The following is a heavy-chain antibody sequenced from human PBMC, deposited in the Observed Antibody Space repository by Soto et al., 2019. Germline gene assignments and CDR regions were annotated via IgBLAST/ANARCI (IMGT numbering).Heavy chain of an antibody. D-gene: IGHD6-6*01. CDR1: GFTFSIYA. CDR2: ISSNGGST. V-gene: IGHV3-64*01. CDR3: ARDYSSSSQSLWVGLRASPPDV. J-gene: IGHJ6*04. Sequence: GGSLRLSCAASGFTFSIYAMHWVRQAPGKGLEYVSAISSNGGSTYYANSVKGRFTISRDNSKNTLYLQMGSLRAEDMAVYYCARDYSSSSQSLWVGLRASPPDVWGKGTTVTVSS.